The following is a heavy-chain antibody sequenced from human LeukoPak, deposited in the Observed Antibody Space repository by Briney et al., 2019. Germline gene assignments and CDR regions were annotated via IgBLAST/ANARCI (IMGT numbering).Heavy chain of an antibody. D-gene: IGHD6-13*01. CDR3: AKGRIAAAGLFDP. CDR2: IRPDGSHI. V-gene: IGHV3-30*02. J-gene: IGHJ5*02. Sequence: GSSLRLSCAASGFSFSTFVMHWVRQAPGKGLEWVAVIRPDGSHISYVDPVKGRFTISRDNSKNTLYLQMNSLRAEDTAVYYCAKGRIAAAGLFDPWGQGTLVTVSS. CDR1: GFSFSTFV.